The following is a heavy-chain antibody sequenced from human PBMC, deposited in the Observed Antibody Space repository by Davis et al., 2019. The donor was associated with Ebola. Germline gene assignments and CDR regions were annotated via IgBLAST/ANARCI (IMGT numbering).Heavy chain of an antibody. D-gene: IGHD3-16*01. CDR1: GGTFSSYA. V-gene: IGHV1-69*13. J-gene: IGHJ6*02. CDR2: IIPIFGTA. CDR3: AGGGSRVSYYYYGMDV. Sequence: ASSVKVSCKASGGTFSSYAISWVRQAPGQGLEWMGGIIPIFGTANYAQKFQGRVTITADESTGTAYMELSSLRSEDTAVYYCAGGGSRVSYYYYGMDVWGQGTTVTVSS.